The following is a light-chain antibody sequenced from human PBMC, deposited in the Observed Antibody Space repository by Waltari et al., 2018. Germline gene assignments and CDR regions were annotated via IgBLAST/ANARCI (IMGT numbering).Light chain of an antibody. CDR3: QAWDSNAAV. CDR1: KLGDKY. Sequence: SYELTQPPSVSVSPGQTASITCSGDKLGDKYACWYQQKPGPSPILVIYQDNKRPSGIPERFSGSNSGSTATLTISGTQTMDEADYYCQAWDSNAAVFGGGTKLTVL. V-gene: IGLV3-1*01. J-gene: IGLJ2*01. CDR2: QDN.